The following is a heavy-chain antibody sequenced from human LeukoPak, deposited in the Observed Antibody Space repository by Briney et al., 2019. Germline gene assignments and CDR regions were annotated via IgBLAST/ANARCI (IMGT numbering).Heavy chain of an antibody. J-gene: IGHJ4*02. Sequence: GGSLRLSCAASVFIFSSFGMHWVRQAGGKGLEGVAVIWYDGNNKYYADSVKGRFAISRDNSKNTLYLQMNSLRAEDTAVFYCARAFTSTGYYYVEYWGQGTLVTVSS. D-gene: IGHD3-22*01. V-gene: IGHV3-33*01. CDR2: IWYDGNNK. CDR3: ARAFTSTGYYYVEY. CDR1: VFIFSSFG.